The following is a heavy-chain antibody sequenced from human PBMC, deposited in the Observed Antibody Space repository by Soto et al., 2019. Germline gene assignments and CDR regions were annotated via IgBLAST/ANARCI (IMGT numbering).Heavy chain of an antibody. J-gene: IGHJ4*02. Sequence: PGGSLRLSCAASGFTFSSYWMSWVRQAPGKGLEWVANIKQDGSEKYYVDSVKGRFTISSDNAKNSLYLQMNSLRAEDTAVYYCAREYYYDSSGYYSYYFDYWGQGTLVTVSS. CDR1: GFTFSSYW. V-gene: IGHV3-7*01. D-gene: IGHD3-22*01. CDR3: AREYYYDSSGYYSYYFDY. CDR2: IKQDGSEK.